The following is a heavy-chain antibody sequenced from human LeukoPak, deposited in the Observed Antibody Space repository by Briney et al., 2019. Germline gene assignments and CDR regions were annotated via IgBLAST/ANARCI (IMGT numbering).Heavy chain of an antibody. CDR3: ARTRQYSSGWPDAFDI. CDR1: GYSISSGYY. CDR2: IYHSGRT. V-gene: IGHV4-38-2*01. J-gene: IGHJ3*02. D-gene: IGHD6-19*01. Sequence: PSETLSLTCAVSGYSISSGYYWGWIRQPPGKGLEWIGSIYHSGRTYYNPSLKSRVTISVDTSKNQFSLKLSSVTAADTAVYYCARTRQYSSGWPDAFDIWGQGTMVTVSS.